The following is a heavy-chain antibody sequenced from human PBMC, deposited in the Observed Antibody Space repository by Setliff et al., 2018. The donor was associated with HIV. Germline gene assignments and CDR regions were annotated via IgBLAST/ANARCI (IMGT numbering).Heavy chain of an antibody. D-gene: IGHD3-10*01. CDR2: INAANGHA. CDR3: ARTDYDSGKSVLDS. V-gene: IGHV1-3*01. Sequence: ASVKVSCKASGFTFSKSAIHWVRQAPGQRLELMAWINAANGHAKYSQKYQGRVTITRDTSATIAYMELSSLTSEDTALYFCARTDYDSGKSVLDSWGQGTLVTVSS. J-gene: IGHJ5*01. CDR1: GFTFSKSA.